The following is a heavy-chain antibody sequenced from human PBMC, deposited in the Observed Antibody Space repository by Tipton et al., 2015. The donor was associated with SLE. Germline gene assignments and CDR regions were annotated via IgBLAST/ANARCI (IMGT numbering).Heavy chain of an antibody. CDR2: ISSSGSTR. V-gene: IGHV3-11*01. D-gene: IGHD1-14*01. J-gene: IGHJ2*01. CDR1: GFTFSDYY. Sequence: SLRLSCAASGFTFSDYYMSWIRQAPGKGLEWVSYISSSGSTRYYADSVKGRFTISRDNAKNSLYLQMNSLRAEDTAVYYCARDRKTWPQGYFDLWGRGTLVTVSS. CDR3: ARDRKTWPQGYFDL.